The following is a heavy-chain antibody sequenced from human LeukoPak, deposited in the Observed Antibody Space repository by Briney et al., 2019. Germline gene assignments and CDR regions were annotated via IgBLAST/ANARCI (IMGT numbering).Heavy chain of an antibody. CDR3: AKDRYSSSWYWFGP. CDR2: ISYDGSNK. V-gene: IGHV3-30*18. J-gene: IGHJ5*02. CDR1: GFTFSSYG. Sequence: GRSLRLSCAASGFTFSSYGMHCVRQAPGKGLEWVAVISYDGSNKYYADSVKGRFTISRDNSKNTLYLQMNSLRAGDTAVYYCAKDRYSSSWYWFGPWGQGTLVTVSS. D-gene: IGHD6-13*01.